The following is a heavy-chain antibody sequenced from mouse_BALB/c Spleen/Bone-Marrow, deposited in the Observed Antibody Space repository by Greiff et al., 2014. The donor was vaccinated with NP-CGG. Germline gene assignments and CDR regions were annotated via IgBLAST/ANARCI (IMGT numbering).Heavy chain of an antibody. Sequence: VKLQQSGPELVKPGASVKMSCKASGYTFISYFMPWVKQRPGQGLEWIGWIYPGDGSTKYNEKFKVKTTLTADKSSSTAYMFLSSLTSEDSAIYFCAYYRYDEYFDVWGAGTTVTVSS. D-gene: IGHD2-14*01. CDR2: IYPGDGST. CDR3: AYYRYDEYFDV. V-gene: IGHV1S56*01. J-gene: IGHJ1*01. CDR1: GYTFISYF.